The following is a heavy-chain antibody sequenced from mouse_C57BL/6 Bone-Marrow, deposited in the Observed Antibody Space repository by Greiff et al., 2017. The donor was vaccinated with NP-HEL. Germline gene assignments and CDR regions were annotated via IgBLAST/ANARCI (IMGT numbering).Heavy chain of an antibody. Sequence: VQLQESGAELVKPWASVKLSCKASGYTFTEYTIHWVKQRSGQGLEWIGWFYPGSGSIKYNEKFKDKATLTADKSSSTVYMELSRLTSEDSAVYFCARHEGTYGSSFYYFDYWGQVTTLTVSS. D-gene: IGHD1-1*01. CDR1: GYTFTEYT. V-gene: IGHV1-62-2*01. J-gene: IGHJ2*01. CDR3: ARHEGTYGSSFYYFDY. CDR2: FYPGSGSI.